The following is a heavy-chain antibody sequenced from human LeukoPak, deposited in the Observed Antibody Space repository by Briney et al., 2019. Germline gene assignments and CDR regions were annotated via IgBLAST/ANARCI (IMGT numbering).Heavy chain of an antibody. D-gene: IGHD2-15*01. J-gene: IGHJ5*02. Sequence: PSETLSLTRTVSGGSISSSSYYWGWIRQPPGKGLEWIGSIYYSGSTYYNPPLQSRVTISEDTSKNQFSLKLSSVTAADTAVYYCVVVVSSLNWFDPWGQGTLVTVSS. CDR3: VVVVSSLNWFDP. V-gene: IGHV4-39*07. CDR1: GGSISSSSYY. CDR2: IYYSGST.